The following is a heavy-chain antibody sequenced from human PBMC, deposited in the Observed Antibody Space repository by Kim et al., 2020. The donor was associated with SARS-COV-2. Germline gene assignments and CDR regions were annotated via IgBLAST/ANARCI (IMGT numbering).Heavy chain of an antibody. CDR1: VFTFSSYW. CDR2: IKQDGSEK. CDR3: ARESPYGDFDKD. V-gene: IGHV3-7*03. Sequence: GGSLRLSCAASVFTFSSYWMSWVRQAPGKGLEWVANIKQDGSEKYYVDSVNGRFTISRDNAKNSLYLQMNSLRAEDTAVYYCARESPYGDFDKDWGQGTLVTVSS. D-gene: IGHD4-17*01. J-gene: IGHJ4*02.